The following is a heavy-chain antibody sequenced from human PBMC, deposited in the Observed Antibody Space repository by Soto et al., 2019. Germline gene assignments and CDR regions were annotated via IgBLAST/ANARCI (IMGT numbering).Heavy chain of an antibody. V-gene: IGHV2-5*02. CDR2: TYWDDDN. Sequence: QITLEEXXXXLVKPTQTLTLTCTFSGFSLNERAVGVGWIRQPPEKALEWLAFTYWDDDNHYSPSLKNRLTLTKDTPKNQVVLTMTNTDPADTATYYCAHGSGWLFDYWGQGTQVTVSS. CDR1: GFSLNERAVG. CDR3: AHGSGWLFDY. D-gene: IGHD6-19*01. J-gene: IGHJ4*02.